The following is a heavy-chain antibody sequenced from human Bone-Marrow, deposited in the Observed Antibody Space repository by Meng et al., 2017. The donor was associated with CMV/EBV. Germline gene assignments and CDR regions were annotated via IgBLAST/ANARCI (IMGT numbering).Heavy chain of an antibody. CDR1: GFTFSSYG. V-gene: IGHV3-33*06. Sequence: LSLTCAASGFTFSSYGMHWVRQAPGQGLEWVSVIWYDGSNKYYADSVKGRFTITRDNSKNTLYLQMNSLGAEDTAVDYCAKDRTSMVRGGGLFDYWGQGTLVTVSS. CDR2: IWYDGSNK. J-gene: IGHJ4*02. CDR3: AKDRTSMVRGGGLFDY. D-gene: IGHD3-10*01.